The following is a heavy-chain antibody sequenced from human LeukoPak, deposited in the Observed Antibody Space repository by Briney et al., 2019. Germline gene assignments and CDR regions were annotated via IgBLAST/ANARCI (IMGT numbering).Heavy chain of an antibody. V-gene: IGHV3-23*01. Sequence: GGSLRLSCAASGFIFSRYAMSWVRQAPGKGLEWVSDINDNGGGTFYADSVKGRFTVSRDNSKNTLYMQMNSLRGGDTAVYYCAKKLGSSPGDFFDYRGQGTLVTVSS. D-gene: IGHD6-6*01. CDR1: GFIFSRYA. CDR3: AKKLGSSPGDFFDY. CDR2: INDNGGGT. J-gene: IGHJ4*02.